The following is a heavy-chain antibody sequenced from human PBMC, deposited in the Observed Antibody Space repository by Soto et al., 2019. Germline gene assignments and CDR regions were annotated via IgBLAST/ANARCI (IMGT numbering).Heavy chain of an antibody. V-gene: IGHV4-59*08. CDR2: IYYSGST. D-gene: IGHD2-15*01. CDR3: ARHFGAATEDYFDY. J-gene: IGHJ4*02. Sequence: QVQLQESGPGLVKPSETLSLTCTVSGGSISSYYWSWIRQPPGKGLEWIGYIYYSGSTNYNPSLKSRVTISVDTSKNQFSLKLSSVTAADTAVYYCARHFGAATEDYFDYWGQGTLVTVSS. CDR1: GGSISSYY.